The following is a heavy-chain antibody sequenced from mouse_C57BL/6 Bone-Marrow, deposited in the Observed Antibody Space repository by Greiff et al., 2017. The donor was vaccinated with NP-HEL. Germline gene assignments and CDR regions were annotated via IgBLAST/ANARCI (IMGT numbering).Heavy chain of an antibody. CDR3: ARLDYDYDGRDFDY. J-gene: IGHJ2*01. D-gene: IGHD2-4*01. V-gene: IGHV1-82*01. Sequence: LQESGPELVKPGASVKISCKASGYAFSSSWMNWVKQRPGKGLEWIGRIYPGDGDTNYNGKFKGKATLTADKSSSTAYMQLSSLTSEDSAVYFCARLDYDYDGRDFDYWGQGTTLTVSS. CDR1: GYAFSSSW. CDR2: IYPGDGDT.